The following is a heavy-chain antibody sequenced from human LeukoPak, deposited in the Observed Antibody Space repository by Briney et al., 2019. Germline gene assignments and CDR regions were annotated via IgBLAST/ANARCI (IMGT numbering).Heavy chain of an antibody. CDR3: AKASGKYYYHGMDV. CDR2: ISWNSDII. J-gene: IGHJ6*02. V-gene: IGHV3-9*01. CDR1: GFTFDDYA. D-gene: IGHD3-10*01. Sequence: PGGSLRLSCAASGFTFDDYAMHWARQAPGKGLEWVSGISWNSDIIGYADSVKGRFTISRDNAKNSLYLQMNSLRAEDTALYYCAKASGKYYYHGMDVWGQGTTVTVSS.